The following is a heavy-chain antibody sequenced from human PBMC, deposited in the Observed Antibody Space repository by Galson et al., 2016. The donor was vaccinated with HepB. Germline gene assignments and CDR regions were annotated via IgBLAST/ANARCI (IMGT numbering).Heavy chain of an antibody. CDR2: ISAHNGNT. Sequence: SVKVSCEASGYTLTSHAINWVRQAPGQGLEWMGWISAHNGNTNYAQSLQGRVTLTTETSTNTAYMELRSLRSDDTALYYCARPFGSGNYDAFDVWDQGTMVTVSS. J-gene: IGHJ3*01. V-gene: IGHV1-18*04. D-gene: IGHD3-10*01. CDR1: GYTLTSHA. CDR3: ARPFGSGNYDAFDV.